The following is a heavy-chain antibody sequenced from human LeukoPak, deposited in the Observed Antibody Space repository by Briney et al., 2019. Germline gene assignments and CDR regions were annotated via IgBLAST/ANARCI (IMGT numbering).Heavy chain of an antibody. Sequence: SETLSLTCTVSGGSISSYYWSWIRQPAGKGLEWIGRIYTSGSTNYNPSLKSRVTMSVDTSKNQFSLKLSSVTAADTAVYYCARFQQRGYSGYVLDYWGQGTLVTVSS. CDR3: ARFQQRGYSGYVLDY. CDR1: GGSISSYY. D-gene: IGHD5-12*01. J-gene: IGHJ4*02. V-gene: IGHV4-4*07. CDR2: IYTSGST.